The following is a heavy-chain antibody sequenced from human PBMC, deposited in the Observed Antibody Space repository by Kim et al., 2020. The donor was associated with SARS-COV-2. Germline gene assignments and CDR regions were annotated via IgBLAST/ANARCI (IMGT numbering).Heavy chain of an antibody. V-gene: IGHV3-9*01. Sequence: GGSLRLSCAASGFTFDDYPMHWVRQAPGKGLEWVSGISTNSDTIAYADSLKGRFTISRDNAKNSLYLQMNSLRLEDTALYYCAKRDSGSSRHFDHWGQGTLVTVSS. J-gene: IGHJ4*02. CDR1: GFTFDDYP. CDR3: AKRDSGSSRHFDH. D-gene: IGHD1-26*01. CDR2: ISTNSDTI.